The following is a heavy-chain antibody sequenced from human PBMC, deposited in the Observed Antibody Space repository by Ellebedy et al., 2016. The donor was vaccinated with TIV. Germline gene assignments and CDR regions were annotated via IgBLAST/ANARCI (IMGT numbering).Heavy chain of an antibody. V-gene: IGHV3-23*01. CDR3: ARDEPTPPWGWFDP. CDR2: IIGSGGST. D-gene: IGHD3-16*01. Sequence: GESLKISCAASGFTFNTYWMSWVRQAPGKGLEWVTGIIGSGGSTKYVDSVKGRFTISRDNSKNTLFLQMNSLRGEDTAVYYCARDEPTPPWGWFDPWGQGTLVIVSS. J-gene: IGHJ5*02. CDR1: GFTFNTYW.